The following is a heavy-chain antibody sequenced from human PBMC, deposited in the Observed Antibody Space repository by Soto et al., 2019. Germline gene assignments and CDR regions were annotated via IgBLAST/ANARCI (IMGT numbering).Heavy chain of an antibody. CDR2: INWDGDTT. CDR1: GFPFEDYG. CDR3: ARGGGVGSTWSYYVDH. V-gene: IGHV3-20*01. Sequence: EVQLVESGGGVVRPGGSLRLSCAATGFPFEDYGMNWVRRAPGKGLEWVSSINWDGDTTEYADSVKGRFTVSRDDAKNSRFLHMNRLRAGDTAFDHCARGGGVGSTWSYYVDHWGQGARVTVSS. D-gene: IGHD6-13*01. J-gene: IGHJ4*02.